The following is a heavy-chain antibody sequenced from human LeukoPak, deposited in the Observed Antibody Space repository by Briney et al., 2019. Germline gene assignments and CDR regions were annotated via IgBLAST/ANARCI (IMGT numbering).Heavy chain of an antibody. CDR2: INHSGST. D-gene: IGHD6-19*01. CDR1: GGSISSSSYY. Sequence: RASETLSLTCSVSGGSISSSSYYWGWIRQPPGKGLEWIGEINHSGSTSYNPSLKSRVTISVDTSKNQFSLKLSSVTAADTAVYYCARGGIYSSGWYGRNVWFDPWGQGTLVTVSS. CDR3: ARGGIYSSGWYGRNVWFDP. V-gene: IGHV4-39*07. J-gene: IGHJ5*02.